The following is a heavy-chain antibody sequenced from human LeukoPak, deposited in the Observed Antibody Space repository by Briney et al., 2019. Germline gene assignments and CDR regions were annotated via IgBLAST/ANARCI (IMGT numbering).Heavy chain of an antibody. CDR3: ARVAKYYDILTGYYRYYYMDV. Sequence: PGGSLRLSCAASGFTFSTFAMIWVRQPPGKGLEWVSSIFPSGGEIHYADSVRGRFTISRDNSKSTLSLQMNSLRAEDTAVYYCARVAKYYDILTGYYRYYYMDVWGKGTTVTVSS. V-gene: IGHV3-23*01. CDR2: IFPSGGEI. J-gene: IGHJ6*03. CDR1: GFTFSTFA. D-gene: IGHD3-9*01.